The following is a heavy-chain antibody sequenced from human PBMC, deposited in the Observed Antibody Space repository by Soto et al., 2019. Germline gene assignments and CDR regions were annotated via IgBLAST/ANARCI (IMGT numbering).Heavy chain of an antibody. D-gene: IGHD2-2*01. Sequence: QVQLQESGPGLVKPSETLSLTCTVSGGSVSSGNYYWSWIRQPPGKGLEWIGYINYSGNTNYNPSRRSRVTLSVDTSNNLFSLSVSSLTAADTAVYYCARDSGGFCSSPSCYVDYWGQGTLVTVSS. CDR3: ARDSGGFCSSPSCYVDY. CDR2: INYSGNT. CDR1: GGSVSSGNYY. V-gene: IGHV4-61*01. J-gene: IGHJ4*02.